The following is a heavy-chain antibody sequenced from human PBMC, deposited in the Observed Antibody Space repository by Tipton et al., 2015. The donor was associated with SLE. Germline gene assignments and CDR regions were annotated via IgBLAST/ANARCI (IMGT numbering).Heavy chain of an antibody. D-gene: IGHD6-13*01. J-gene: IGHJ6*03. V-gene: IGHV3-74*01. CDR1: GFTFSVYW. CDR2: INTDGSSI. Sequence: GSLRLSCAASGFTFSVYWMHWVRQPPGKGLVWVSGINTDGSSIRYAESVEGRFTISRDYAKNTLYLQMNSLRAEDTAVYYCARDRLRVSDDMDVWGKGTAVTVFS. CDR3: ARDRLRVSDDMDV.